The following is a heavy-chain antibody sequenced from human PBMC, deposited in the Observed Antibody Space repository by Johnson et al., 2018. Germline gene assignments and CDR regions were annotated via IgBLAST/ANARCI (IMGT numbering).Heavy chain of an antibody. Sequence: QVQLVESGGGLVKPGGSLRLSCAASGFTFSDYYMSWIRQAPGKGLEWVSYISRSGSTIYYADSVKGRCTISRDNAKNSLYLQMNRLRAEDPAVYYCARDLGYSSGWPSDAFNIWGQGTMVTVSS. CDR2: ISRSGSTI. V-gene: IGHV3-11*01. J-gene: IGHJ3*02. D-gene: IGHD6-19*01. CDR1: GFTFSDYY. CDR3: ARDLGYSSGWPSDAFNI.